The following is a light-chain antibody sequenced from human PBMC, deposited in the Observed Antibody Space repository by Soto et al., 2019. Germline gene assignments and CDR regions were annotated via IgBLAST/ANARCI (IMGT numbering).Light chain of an antibody. J-gene: IGKJ1*01. CDR1: QSISTW. V-gene: IGKV1-5*03. CDR3: QQYNAYPWT. Sequence: DIHMTQSPSTLSASLLDRGIITCRASQSISTWLAWYQQKPGRAPKLLIYKASSLQSDVPSGFSGSGSGTEFTLTISSLQPDDYATYYCQQYNAYPWTFGQGTKVDIK. CDR2: KAS.